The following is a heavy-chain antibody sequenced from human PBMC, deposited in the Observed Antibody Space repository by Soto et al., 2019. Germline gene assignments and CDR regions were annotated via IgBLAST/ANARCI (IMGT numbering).Heavy chain of an antibody. CDR3: ARATTSHSYYFYGMDV. Sequence: QVQLVQSGAEVKKPGSSVKVSCKASGGTFNRYGISWVRQAPGQGLEWMGGIIPIFGTANYAQKFQGRVTITADESTTTAYMELRSLTSEDTAVFYCARATTSHSYYFYGMDVWGQGTTVTVSS. J-gene: IGHJ6*02. CDR2: IIPIFGTA. V-gene: IGHV1-69*12. CDR1: GGTFNRYG.